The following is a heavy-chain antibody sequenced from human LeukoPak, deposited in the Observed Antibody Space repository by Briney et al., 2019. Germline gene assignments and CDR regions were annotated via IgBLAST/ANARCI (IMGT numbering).Heavy chain of an antibody. J-gene: IGHJ4*02. V-gene: IGHV3-33*06. CDR1: GFTFSSYG. D-gene: IGHD2-21*02. CDR3: AKDALAYCGGDCYWGLDY. CDR2: IWYDGSNK. Sequence: QSGGSLRLSCAASGFTFSSYGMHWVRQAPGKGLEWVAVIWYDGSNKYYADSVKGRFTISRDNSKNTLYLQMNSLRAEDTAVYYCAKDALAYCGGDCYWGLDYWGQGTLVTVSS.